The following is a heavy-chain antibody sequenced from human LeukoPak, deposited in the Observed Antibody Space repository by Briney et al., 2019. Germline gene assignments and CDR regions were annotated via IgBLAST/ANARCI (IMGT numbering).Heavy chain of an antibody. D-gene: IGHD2-2*01. CDR1: GYSITSGYY. J-gene: IGHJ4*02. CDR3: ARLYLRDHCSSTSCYGLYFDY. V-gene: IGHV4-38-2*01. CDR2: IYHSGIT. Sequence: SETLSLTCAVSGYSITSGYYWGRIRQPPVKGLEWIGSIYHSGITYYNPALNTRVTMSVDTCKNQFSPKLTRVPAADTAVYYCARLYLRDHCSSTSCYGLYFDYWGQGTLVTVSS.